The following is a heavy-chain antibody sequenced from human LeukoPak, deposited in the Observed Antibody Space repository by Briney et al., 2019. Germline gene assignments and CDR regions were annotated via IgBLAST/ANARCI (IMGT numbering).Heavy chain of an antibody. CDR2: INPNSGGT. V-gene: IGHV1-2*02. J-gene: IGHJ3*02. CDR1: GYTFTGCY. CDR3: ARTLVVINDAFDI. D-gene: IGHD3-22*01. Sequence: ASVKVSCKASGYTFTGCYMHWVRQAPGQGLEWMGWINPNSGGTNYAQKFQGRVSMTGDTSISTAYMELSGLRSDDTAVYYCARTLVVINDAFDIWGQGTMVTVSS.